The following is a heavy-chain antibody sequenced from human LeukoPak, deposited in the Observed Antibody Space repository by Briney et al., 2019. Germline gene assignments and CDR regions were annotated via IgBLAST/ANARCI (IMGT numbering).Heavy chain of an antibody. CDR2: IYHSGTT. J-gene: IGHJ4*02. D-gene: IGHD4-11*01. V-gene: IGHV4-31*11. CDR1: GDSMTRGGYY. CDR3: ARAVDYRNYFDY. Sequence: SETLSLTCAVSGDSMTRGGYYWSWVRQHPGKGLEWIGFIYHSGTTFYNPSLEGRAAISVDTSQNQFSLKLTSVTAADTAVYYCARAVDYRNYFDYWGQGTLVTVSS.